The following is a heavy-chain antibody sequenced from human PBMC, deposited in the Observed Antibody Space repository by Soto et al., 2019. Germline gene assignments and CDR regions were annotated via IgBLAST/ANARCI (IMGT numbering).Heavy chain of an antibody. V-gene: IGHV4-59*12. CDR2: IFFSGGT. CDR3: ARESRSWYGSIWDY. J-gene: IGHJ4*02. D-gene: IGHD6-13*01. CDR1: GGSISSYY. Sequence: SETLSLTCTVSGGSISSYYWSWIRQPPGKGLEWIGYIFFSGGTNYNPSPKSRVTISVDTSKNQFSLKLSSVTAADTAVYYCARESRSWYGSIWDYWGQGTLVTSPQ.